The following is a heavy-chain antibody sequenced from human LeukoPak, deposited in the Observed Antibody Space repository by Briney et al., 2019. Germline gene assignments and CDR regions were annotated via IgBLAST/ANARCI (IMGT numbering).Heavy chain of an antibody. V-gene: IGHV5-51*01. CDR3: ARQDGNSKYYFDY. D-gene: IGHD1-1*01. CDR1: GYSFTSNW. CDR2: ISPGDSDT. J-gene: IGHJ4*02. Sequence: GESLKISCKGSGYSFTSNWIAWVRQMPGKGLEWMGIISPGDSDTRYRPSFQGQVTISVDKSISTAYLQWSSLKASDTAMYYCARQDGNSKYYFDYWGQGTLVTVSS.